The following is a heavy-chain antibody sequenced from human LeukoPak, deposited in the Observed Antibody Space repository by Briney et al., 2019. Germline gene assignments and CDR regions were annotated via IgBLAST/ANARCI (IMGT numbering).Heavy chain of an antibody. J-gene: IGHJ4*02. Sequence: GASVKVSCKASGYTFTSYYMHWVRQAPGQGLEWMGIINPSGGSTSYAQKFQGRVTMTRDMSTSTVYMELSSLRSEDTAVYYCARDRGQWELRGYFDYWGQGTLVTASS. CDR3: ARDRGQWELRGYFDY. D-gene: IGHD1-26*01. V-gene: IGHV1-46*01. CDR1: GYTFTSYY. CDR2: INPSGGST.